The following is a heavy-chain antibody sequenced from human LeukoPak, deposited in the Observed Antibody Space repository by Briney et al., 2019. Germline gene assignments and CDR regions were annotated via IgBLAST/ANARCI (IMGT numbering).Heavy chain of an antibody. D-gene: IGHD3-22*01. CDR1: GFTFSSYS. V-gene: IGHV3-21*04. CDR2: ISSSSSYI. J-gene: IGHJ4*02. Sequence: GGSLRLSCAASGFTFSSYSMNWVRQAPGKGLEWVSSISSSSSYIYYADSVKGRFTISRDNAKNSLYLQMNSLRAEDTAVYYCARGRNSVYYFNVVAPYYFDYWGQGTLVTVSS. CDR3: ARGRNSVYYFNVVAPYYFDY.